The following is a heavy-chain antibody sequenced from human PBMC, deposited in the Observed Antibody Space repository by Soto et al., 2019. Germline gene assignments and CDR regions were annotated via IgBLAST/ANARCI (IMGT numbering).Heavy chain of an antibody. Sequence: EVQLVESGGGLVQPGGSLRLSCTASGFTFSRYYMQWVRQAPGKGLVWVSHINSDGTSTTLADPVKGRFTISRDNAKNTLYLQMNSLRVEDTAMYYCVRDNYGVDYWGRGTLVTVSS. CDR3: VRDNYGVDY. J-gene: IGHJ4*02. V-gene: IGHV3-74*03. CDR2: INSDGTST. D-gene: IGHD3-16*01. CDR1: GFTFSRYY.